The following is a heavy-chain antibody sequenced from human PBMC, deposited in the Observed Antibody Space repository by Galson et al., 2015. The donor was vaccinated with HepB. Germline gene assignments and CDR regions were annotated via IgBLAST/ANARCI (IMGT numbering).Heavy chain of an antibody. D-gene: IGHD1-26*01. V-gene: IGHV3-7*03. CDR1: GFSFSSYW. J-gene: IGHJ4*02. CDR3: ATTRIGSYSFDY. Sequence: LRLSCAASGFSFSSYWMAWVRQAPGKGLEWVANTKQDGSEKNYVDSVKGRFTISRDNAKNSLYLQMNSLRPDDTAVYYCATTRIGSYSFDYWGQGTPVTVSS. CDR2: TKQDGSEK.